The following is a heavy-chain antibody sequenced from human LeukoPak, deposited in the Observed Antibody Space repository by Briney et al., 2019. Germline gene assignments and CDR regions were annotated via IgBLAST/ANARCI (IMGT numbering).Heavy chain of an antibody. J-gene: IGHJ6*04. CDR1: GFTFSDYT. D-gene: IGHD3-3*02. V-gene: IGHV3-21*01. CDR3: TNLAPMDV. CDR2: ITSSSTYI. Sequence: GGSLRLSCAASGFTFSDYTMNWVRQAPGKGLEWVSSITSSSTYIYYSDSVKGRFTISRDNAKNSLYLQMNGLRAEDTAVYYCTNLAPMDVWGKGTTVTVSS.